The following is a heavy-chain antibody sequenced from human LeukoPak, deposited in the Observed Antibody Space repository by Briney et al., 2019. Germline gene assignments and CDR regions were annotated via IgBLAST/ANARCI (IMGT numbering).Heavy chain of an antibody. J-gene: IGHJ5*02. CDR2: ISSSSSYI. Sequence: GGSLRLSCAASGFTFSSYSMNWVRQAPGKGLEWVSSISSSSSYIYYADSVKGRFTISRDNAKNSLYLQMNGLRAEDTAVYYCARDRGYDFDWFDPWGQGTLVTVSS. CDR1: GFTFSSYS. D-gene: IGHD5-12*01. CDR3: ARDRGYDFDWFDP. V-gene: IGHV3-21*01.